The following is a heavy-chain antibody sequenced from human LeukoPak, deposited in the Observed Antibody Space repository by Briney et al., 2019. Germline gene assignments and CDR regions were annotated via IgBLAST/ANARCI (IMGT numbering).Heavy chain of an antibody. CDR3: ARDDDPLTT. D-gene: IGHD1-14*01. CDR2: IYYSGST. V-gene: IGHV4-39*07. J-gene: IGHJ5*02. CDR1: GGSISSSSYY. Sequence: SETLSLTCTVSGGSISSSSYYWGWIRQPPGKGLEWIGSIYYSGSTYYNPSLKSRVTISVDTSKNQFSLKLSSVTAADTAVYYCARDDDPLTTWGQGTLVTVSS.